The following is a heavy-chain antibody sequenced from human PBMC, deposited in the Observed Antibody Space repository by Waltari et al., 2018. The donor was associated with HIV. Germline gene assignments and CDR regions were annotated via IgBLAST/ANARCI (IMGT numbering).Heavy chain of an antibody. CDR1: GFTFSSYW. J-gene: IGHJ3*02. CDR2: INSGREST. Sequence: EVQLVESGGGLVQPGGSLRLSCAASGFTFSSYWMHWVRQAPGQGLVWVSRINSGRESTGYADSVKGRITISRDNAKKTLYLQRNSRRAEDTAVYYCARVSLDYYDSSGIPHDAFDIWGQGTMVTVSS. CDR3: ARVSLDYYDSSGIPHDAFDI. D-gene: IGHD3-22*01. V-gene: IGHV3-74*01.